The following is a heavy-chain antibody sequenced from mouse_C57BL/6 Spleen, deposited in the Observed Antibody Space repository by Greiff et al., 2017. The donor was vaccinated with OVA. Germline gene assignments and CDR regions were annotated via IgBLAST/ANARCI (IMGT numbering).Heavy chain of an antibody. V-gene: IGHV1-50*01. CDR2: IDPSDSYT. CDR3: ARRRKLYAMDY. D-gene: IGHD4-1*01. J-gene: IGHJ4*01. Sequence: QVQLQQPGAELVKPGASVKLSCKASGYTFTSYWMQWVKQRPGQGLEWIGEIDPSDSYTNYNQKFKGKATLTVDTSSSTAYMQLSSLTSEDAAVYYCARRRKLYAMDYWGQGTSVTVSS. CDR1: GYTFTSYW.